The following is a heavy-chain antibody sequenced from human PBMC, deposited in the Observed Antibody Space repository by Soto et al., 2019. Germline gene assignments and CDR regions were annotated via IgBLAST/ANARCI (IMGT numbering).Heavy chain of an antibody. CDR3: ARDSILDSSSRGGFDY. CDR2: INAGNGNT. J-gene: IGHJ4*02. CDR1: GYTFTSYA. V-gene: IGHV1-3*01. Sequence: QVQLVQSGAEVKKPGASVKVSCKASGYTFTSYAMHWVRQAPGQRLEWMGWINAGNGNTKYSQKFQGRVTITRDTSASTADMELSSLRSEDTAVYYCARDSILDSSSRGGFDYWGQGTLVTVSS. D-gene: IGHD6-6*01.